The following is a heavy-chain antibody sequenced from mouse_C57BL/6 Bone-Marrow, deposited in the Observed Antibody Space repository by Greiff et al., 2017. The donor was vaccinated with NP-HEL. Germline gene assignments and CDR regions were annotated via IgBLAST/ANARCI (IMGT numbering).Heavy chain of an antibody. D-gene: IGHD4-1*01. Sequence: QVQLKQSGPELVKPGASVKISCKASGYAFSSSWMNWVKQRPGKGLEWIGRIYPGDGDTNYNGKVKGKATLTADKSSSTAYMQLSSLTSEDSAVYFCARENWTWFAYWGQGTLVTVSA. CDR2: IYPGDGDT. V-gene: IGHV1-82*01. J-gene: IGHJ3*01. CDR3: ARENWTWFAY. CDR1: GYAFSSSW.